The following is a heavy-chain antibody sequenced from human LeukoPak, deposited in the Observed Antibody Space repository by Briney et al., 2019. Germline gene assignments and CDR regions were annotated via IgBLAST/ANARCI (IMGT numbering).Heavy chain of an antibody. V-gene: IGHV3-48*03. CDR2: ILNSGTTT. Sequence: QPGGSLRLSCAASGFTFSSYEMNWVRQAPGKGLEWVSYILNSGTTTYYADSVKGRFTISRDNAKNSLYLQMNSLRAEDTGVYYCARDPPDYWGQGTLVTVSS. CDR3: ARDPPDY. J-gene: IGHJ4*02. CDR1: GFTFSSYE.